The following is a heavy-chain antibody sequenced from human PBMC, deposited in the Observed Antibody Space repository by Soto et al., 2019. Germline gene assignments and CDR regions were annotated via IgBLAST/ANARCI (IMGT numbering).Heavy chain of an antibody. J-gene: IGHJ4*02. D-gene: IGHD3-10*01. Sequence: GGSLRLSCAASGYTLSSYWMHSVRQVPGKGLLWVSRIDEYGTTINYADSVKGRFTISRDNARNTLYLEMNSLRAEDTALYYCTRDIGGKGAYWGPGTLVTVSS. CDR3: TRDIGGKGAY. V-gene: IGHV3-74*01. CDR2: IDEYGTTI. CDR1: GYTLSSYW.